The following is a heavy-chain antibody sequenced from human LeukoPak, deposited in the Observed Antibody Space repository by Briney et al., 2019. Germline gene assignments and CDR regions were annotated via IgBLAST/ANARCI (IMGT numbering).Heavy chain of an antibody. J-gene: IGHJ5*02. D-gene: IGHD6-6*01. Sequence: SETLSLTCTVSGGSISSSSYYWGWIRQPPGKGLEWIGSIYYSGSTYYNPSLKSRVTISVDTPKNQFSLKLSSVTAADTAVYYCARQSEQLVRSFWFDPWGQGTLVTVSS. V-gene: IGHV4-39*01. CDR3: ARQSEQLVRSFWFDP. CDR1: GGSISSSSYY. CDR2: IYYSGST.